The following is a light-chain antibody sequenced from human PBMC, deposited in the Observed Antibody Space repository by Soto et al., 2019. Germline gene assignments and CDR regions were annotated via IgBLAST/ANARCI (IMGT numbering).Light chain of an antibody. CDR3: QQFYKSPYT. CDR1: QGVSIA. Sequence: AIQLTQSPSSLSASVGDRVSITCRASQGVSIALAWYQQKPGKAPKLLIYDAYNLESGVPSRFSGSGSGTEFSLAISSLKPEEFATYYCQQFYKSPYTFGQGTKLEIK. J-gene: IGKJ2*01. CDR2: DAY. V-gene: IGKV1D-13*01.